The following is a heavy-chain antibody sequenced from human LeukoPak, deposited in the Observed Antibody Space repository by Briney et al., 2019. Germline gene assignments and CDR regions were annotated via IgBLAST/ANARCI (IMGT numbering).Heavy chain of an antibody. CDR2: ISESGGST. Sequence: PGGSLRLSCAASGFTFSSYAMSWVRQGPGKGLEWVSGISESGGSTYYADSVKGRFTIFRDNSKNTPYLQMKSLRAEDTAVYYCANKPTLSCTHGVCVVIDYWGQGTLVTVSS. D-gene: IGHD2-8*01. J-gene: IGHJ4*02. V-gene: IGHV3-23*01. CDR1: GFTFSSYA. CDR3: ANKPTLSCTHGVCVVIDY.